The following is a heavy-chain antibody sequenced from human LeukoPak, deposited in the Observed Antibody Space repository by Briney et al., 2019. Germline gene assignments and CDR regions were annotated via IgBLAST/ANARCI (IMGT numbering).Heavy chain of an antibody. J-gene: IGHJ4*02. D-gene: IGHD2-2*02. CDR2: ISSSGSTI. CDR1: GFTFSDYY. CDR3: ARGRTARYCSSTSCYSSFSYFDY. V-gene: IGHV3-11*01. Sequence: PGGSLRLSCAASGFTFSDYYMSWIRQAPGKALEWVSYISSSGSTIYYADSVKGRFTISRDNAKNSLYLQMNSLRAEDTAVYYCARGRTARYCSSTSCYSSFSYFDYWGQGTLVTVSS.